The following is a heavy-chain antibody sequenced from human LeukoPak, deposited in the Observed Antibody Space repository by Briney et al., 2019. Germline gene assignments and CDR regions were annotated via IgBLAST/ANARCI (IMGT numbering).Heavy chain of an antibody. V-gene: IGHV4-34*01. CDR3: ARGTGGYQLLLYY. J-gene: IGHJ4*02. Sequence: SETLSLTCAVYGGSFSGYYWSWIRQPPGKGLEWIGEIYHSGSTDYNPSLKSRVTISVDTSKNQFSLKLSSVTAADTAVYYCARGTGGYQLLLYYWGQGTLVTVSS. D-gene: IGHD2-2*01. CDR2: IYHSGST. CDR1: GGSFSGYY.